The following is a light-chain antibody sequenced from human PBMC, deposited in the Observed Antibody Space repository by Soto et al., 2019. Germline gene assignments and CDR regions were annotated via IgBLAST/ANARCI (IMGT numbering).Light chain of an antibody. V-gene: IGKV3-20*01. CDR2: DAV. J-gene: IGKJ2*01. CDR3: HQYGSSLGT. Sequence: IVLTQSPVTLSLSPGEGATLSCRASQSVTGTNLAWYQQRAGQAPRLLIYDAVRRATGIPDRFSGSGSGTDFTLTISRLEPEDFAVYYFHQYGSSLGTFGQGTQVEI. CDR1: QSVTGTN.